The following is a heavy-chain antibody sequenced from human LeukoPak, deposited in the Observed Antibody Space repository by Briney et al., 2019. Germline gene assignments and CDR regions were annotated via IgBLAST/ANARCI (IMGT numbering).Heavy chain of an antibody. CDR3: ARPYYYDSRIDP. CDR1: GGSISSGDYY. V-gene: IGHV4-30-4*01. CDR2: MYYSGST. J-gene: IGHJ5*02. D-gene: IGHD3-22*01. Sequence: PSQTPSLTCTVSGGSISSGDYYWSWIRQPPGKGLEWIGYMYYSGSTYYNPSLKSRATISIDTSKNQFSLKLSSVTAADTAVYYCARPYYYDSRIDPWGQGTLVTVSS.